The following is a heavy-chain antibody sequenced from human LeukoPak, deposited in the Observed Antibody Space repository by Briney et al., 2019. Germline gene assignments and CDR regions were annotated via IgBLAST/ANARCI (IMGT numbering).Heavy chain of an antibody. CDR1: GVSISSSNSY. Sequence: SETLSLTCTVSGVSISSSNSYWGWIRQPPGKGLEWIGSIYYSGNTYYNASLKSQVSISIDTSKNQFSLKLSSVTAADTAVYYCARDCGDDSYGYPFDYWGQGTLVTVSS. CDR2: IYYSGNT. D-gene: IGHD5-18*01. V-gene: IGHV4-39*02. J-gene: IGHJ4*02. CDR3: ARDCGDDSYGYPFDY.